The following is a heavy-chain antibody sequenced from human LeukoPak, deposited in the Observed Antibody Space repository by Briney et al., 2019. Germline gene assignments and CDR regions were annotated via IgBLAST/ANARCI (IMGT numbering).Heavy chain of an antibody. D-gene: IGHD6-6*01. V-gene: IGHV4-30-2*01. CDR3: ARCIAARPEYYFDY. CDR2: IYHSGST. Sequence: SETLSLTCTVSGGSISSGGYYWSWIRQPPGKGLEWIGYIYHSGSTYYNPSLKSRVTISVDRSKNQFSLKLSSVTAADTAVYYCARCIAARPEYYFDYWGQGTLVTVSS. CDR1: GGSISSGGYY. J-gene: IGHJ4*02.